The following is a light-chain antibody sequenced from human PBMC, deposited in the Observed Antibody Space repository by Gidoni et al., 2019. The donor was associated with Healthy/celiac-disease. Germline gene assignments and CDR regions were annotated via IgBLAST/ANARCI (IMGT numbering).Light chain of an antibody. J-gene: IGKJ4*01. Sequence: IQITQSPSTLSASVGDRVTITCRASQSISSWLAWYQQKPGKAPKLLIYDASSLESGVPSRFSGSGSGTEFTLTISSLQPDDFATYYCQQYNSYSPTFGGGTKVEIK. CDR1: QSISSW. CDR2: DAS. V-gene: IGKV1-5*01. CDR3: QQYNSYSPT.